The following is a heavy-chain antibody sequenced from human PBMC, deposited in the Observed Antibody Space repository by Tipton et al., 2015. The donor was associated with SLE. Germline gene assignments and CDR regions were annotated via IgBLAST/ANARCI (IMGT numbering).Heavy chain of an antibody. CDR2: INQDGSEN. CDR1: GFTFNTYW. D-gene: IGHD3-22*01. V-gene: IGHV3-7*01. Sequence: GSLRLSCTASGFTFNTYWMTWVRQAPGKGLEWVANINQDGSENSYVDSVKDRFIISRDNAKNSLYLQMNSLRAEDTAVYYCAREKGGGSGYYHDGWYFDLWGRGTLVTVSS. J-gene: IGHJ2*01. CDR3: AREKGGGSGYYHDGWYFDL.